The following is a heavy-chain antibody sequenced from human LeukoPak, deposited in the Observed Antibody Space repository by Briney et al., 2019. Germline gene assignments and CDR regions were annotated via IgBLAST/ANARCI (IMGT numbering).Heavy chain of an antibody. D-gene: IGHD2-15*01. CDR3: ARHYCSGGSCYSPYYYYGMDV. J-gene: IGHJ6*04. CDR1: GYRFTSYW. CDR2: IDPSDSYT. V-gene: IGHV5-10-1*01. Sequence: GESLKISCKGSGYRFTSYWISWVRQMPGKGLEWMGRIDPSDSYTNYSPSFQGHVTISADKSISTAYLQWSSLKASDTAIYYRARHYCSGGSCYSPYYYYGMDVWGKGTTVTVSS.